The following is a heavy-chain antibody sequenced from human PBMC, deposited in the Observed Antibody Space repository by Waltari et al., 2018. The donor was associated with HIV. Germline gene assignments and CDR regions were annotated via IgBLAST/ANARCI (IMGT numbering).Heavy chain of an antibody. CDR1: GFAVSSNS. V-gene: IGHV3-53*01. J-gene: IGHJ6*01. Sequence: EVQLVESGGGLIQPGGSLRLSCAASGFAVSSNSMSWVGQAPGKGLGWVSVIYSEGSTYYAASVKGRFTISRDNSKNTLYLQMNSLRSEDTAVYYCVRDRGVYGMDVWGQGTTVTVSS. CDR3: VRDRGVYGMDV. CDR2: IYSEGST.